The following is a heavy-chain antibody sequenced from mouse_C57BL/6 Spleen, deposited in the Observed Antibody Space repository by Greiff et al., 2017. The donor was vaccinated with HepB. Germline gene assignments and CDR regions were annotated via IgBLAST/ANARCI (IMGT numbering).Heavy chain of an antibody. J-gene: IGHJ2*01. CDR3: ARRGAFYDYEGGFDY. CDR1: GYTFTSYG. CDR2: IYPRSGNT. V-gene: IGHV1-81*01. Sequence: VQLQESGAELARPGASVKLSCKASGYTFTSYGISWVKQRTGQGLEWIGEIYPRSGNTYYNEKFKGKATLTADKSSSTAYMELRSLTSEDSAVYFCARRGAFYDYEGGFDYWGQGTTLTVSS. D-gene: IGHD2-4*01.